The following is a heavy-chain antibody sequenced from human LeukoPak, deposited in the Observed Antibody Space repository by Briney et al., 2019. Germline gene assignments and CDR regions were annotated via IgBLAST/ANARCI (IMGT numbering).Heavy chain of an antibody. V-gene: IGHV4-34*01. D-gene: IGHD6-13*01. J-gene: IGHJ4*02. CDR1: GGSFSGFY. CDR3: ARHLRSGSSSSRGYFDY. CDR2: INHRGTT. Sequence: SETLSLTCAVSGGSFSGFYWSWLRQSPGTGLEWIGEINHRGTTNYNPSFKSRVTMSADMSKNEFSLKLSSVTAADTAVYYCARHLRSGSSSSRGYFDYWGQGTLVTVSS.